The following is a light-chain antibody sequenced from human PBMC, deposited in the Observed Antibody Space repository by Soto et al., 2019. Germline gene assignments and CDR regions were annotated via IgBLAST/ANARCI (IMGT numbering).Light chain of an antibody. CDR3: SSYAGTNIPYV. CDR1: SSDVGKYNY. V-gene: IGLV2-8*01. Sequence: QSVLTQPPSASGSPGQSVTISCTGTSSDVGKYNYVSWYQQHPGKAPKLMVFEVNKRPSGVPDRFSGSKPGNTASLTVSGLQAEDEADYYCSSYAGTNIPYVFGTGTKVTVL. J-gene: IGLJ1*01. CDR2: EVN.